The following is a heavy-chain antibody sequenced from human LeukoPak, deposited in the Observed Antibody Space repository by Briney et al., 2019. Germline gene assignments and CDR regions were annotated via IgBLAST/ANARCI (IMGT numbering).Heavy chain of an antibody. V-gene: IGHV3-73*01. CDR1: GFTFSGSA. CDR2: IRSKANSHAT. D-gene: IGHD3-16*01. CDR3: TTSVLHLGELRSDY. Sequence: PGGSLRLSCAASGFTFSGSAMYWVRQASGKGLEWVGRIRSKANSHATAYAASVTDRFTISRDDSKNTAYLQMNSLKTEDTAVYYCTTSVLHLGELRSDYWGQGTLVTVSS. J-gene: IGHJ4*02.